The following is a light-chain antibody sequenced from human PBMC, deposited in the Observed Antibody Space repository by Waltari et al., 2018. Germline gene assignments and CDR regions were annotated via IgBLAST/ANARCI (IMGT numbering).Light chain of an antibody. CDR1: QSIFYTSNNKKY. CDR3: QQYYSSPFT. CDR2: WAS. Sequence: DIVMNQSPDTLSVSLGERANINCKSSQSIFYTSNNKKYLAWYQQKPGQPPKLLIYWASTRESGVPDRFSGSGSGTDFTLTISSLQAEDVAVYYCQQYYSSPFTFGGGTKVEIK. V-gene: IGKV4-1*01. J-gene: IGKJ4*01.